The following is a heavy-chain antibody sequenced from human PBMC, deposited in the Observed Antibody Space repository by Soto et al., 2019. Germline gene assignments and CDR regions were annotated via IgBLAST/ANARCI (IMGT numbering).Heavy chain of an antibody. CDR2: INHSGST. Sequence: QVQLQQWGAGLLKPSETLSLTCAVYGGSFSGYYWSWIRQPPGKGLEWIGEINHSGSTNYNPSLKSRVTISVDTSKNQFSLKLSSVTAADTAVYYCARYYSSGWYKSAFDIWGQGTKVTVSS. D-gene: IGHD6-19*01. J-gene: IGHJ3*02. CDR3: ARYYSSGWYKSAFDI. CDR1: GGSFSGYY. V-gene: IGHV4-34*01.